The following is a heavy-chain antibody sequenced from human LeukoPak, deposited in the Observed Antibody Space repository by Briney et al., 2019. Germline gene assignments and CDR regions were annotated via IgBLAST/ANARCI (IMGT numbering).Heavy chain of an antibody. CDR3: ARDLWNFYDDSGYNRDFDS. V-gene: IGHV1-18*01. D-gene: IGHD3-22*01. CDR1: TSR. CDR2: IGTYGGDT. Sequence: ASVKISCKATSRISWVRQAPGQGLEWMGWIGTYGGDTYYAQKFQGRITVTTDTSTSTVYMELRNLRSDDTAVYYCARDLWNFYDDSGYNRDFDSWGQGTLVTVSS. J-gene: IGHJ5*01.